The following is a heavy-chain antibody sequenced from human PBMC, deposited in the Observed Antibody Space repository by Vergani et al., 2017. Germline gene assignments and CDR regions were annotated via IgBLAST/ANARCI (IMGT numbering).Heavy chain of an antibody. J-gene: IGHJ4*02. CDR1: GGSISSSTYS. D-gene: IGHD1-7*01. V-gene: IGHV4-39*07. CDR3: ARGGTTALDY. Sequence: QLQLQESGPGLVKPSETLSLTCTVSGGSISSSTYSWGWFRQPPGKGLEWIGSIYYSGSTYYNPSLKSRVTISVDTSKNQISLRLSSVTAADTAVYYCARGGTTALDYWGQGTLVTVSS. CDR2: IYYSGST.